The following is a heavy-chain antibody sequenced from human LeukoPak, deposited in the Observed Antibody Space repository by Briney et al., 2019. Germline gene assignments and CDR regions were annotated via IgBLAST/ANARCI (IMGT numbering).Heavy chain of an antibody. D-gene: IGHD6-19*01. Sequence: PSETLSLTCGVSGDSISSTNWWSWVRQPPGKGLEWIGEIYHSGSTNYNPSLKSRVTISLDTSKNQFSLKLSSVTAADTAVYYCARIAVSSGWGYFDYWGQGTLVTASS. J-gene: IGHJ4*02. CDR3: ARIAVSSGWGYFDY. CDR2: IYHSGST. CDR1: GDSISSTNW. V-gene: IGHV4-4*02.